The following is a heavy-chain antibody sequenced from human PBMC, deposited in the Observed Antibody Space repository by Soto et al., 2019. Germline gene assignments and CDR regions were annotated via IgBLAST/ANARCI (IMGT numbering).Heavy chain of an antibody. D-gene: IGHD2-15*01. CDR2: IFYAGTT. CDR1: GGYRIGVY. Sequence: SESQSLICPVSGGYRIGVYGRWRRKPSGKGLEWIGYIFYAGTTLYTPSLKSRVTISVDTSKNQFSLKLSSVTAADTAVYYCARHDRIAKLQDRMGFWGQGTMVTVSS. CDR3: ARHDRIAKLQDRMGF. V-gene: IGHV4-59*01. J-gene: IGHJ3*01.